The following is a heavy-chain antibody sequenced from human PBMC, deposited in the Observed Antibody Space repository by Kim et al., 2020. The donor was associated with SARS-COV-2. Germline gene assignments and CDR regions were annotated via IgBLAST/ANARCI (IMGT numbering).Heavy chain of an antibody. D-gene: IGHD1-1*01. V-gene: IGHV1-2*02. CDR1: GYTFTGYY. CDR2: INPNSGGT. Sequence: ASVKVSCKASGYTFTGYYMHWVRQAPGQGLEWMGWINPNSGGTNYAQKFQGRVTMTRDTSISTAYMELSRLRSDDTAVYYCARETTHHSNFDYWGQGTLVTVSS. J-gene: IGHJ4*02. CDR3: ARETTHHSNFDY.